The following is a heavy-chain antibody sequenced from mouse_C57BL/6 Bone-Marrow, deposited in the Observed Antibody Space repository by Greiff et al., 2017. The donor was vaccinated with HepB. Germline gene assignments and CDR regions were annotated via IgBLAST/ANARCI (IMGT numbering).Heavy chain of an antibody. J-gene: IGHJ4*01. CDR3: ARDLIYYYGSSYAMDY. CDR1: GFTFSSYA. Sequence: EVQLQESGGGLVKPGGSLKLSCAASGFTFSSYAMSWVRQTPEKRLEWVATISDGGSYTYYPDNVKGRFTISRDNAKNNLYLQMSHLKSEDTAMYYCARDLIYYYGSSYAMDYWGQGTSVTVSS. D-gene: IGHD1-1*01. CDR2: ISDGGSYT. V-gene: IGHV5-4*01.